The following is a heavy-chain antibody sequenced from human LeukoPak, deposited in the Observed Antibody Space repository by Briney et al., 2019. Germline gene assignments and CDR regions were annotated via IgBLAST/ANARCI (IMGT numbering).Heavy chain of an antibody. D-gene: IGHD1-26*01. Sequence: PGGSLRLSCAASGFTFSTYTMNWVRQAPGKGLEWVASIRSSSADIYYVDSVKGRFTISRDNAKNSLYLQMNSLRAEDTAVYYCARIRVGGNDYFDYWGQGTLVTVSS. CDR2: IRSSSADI. V-gene: IGHV3-21*01. J-gene: IGHJ4*02. CDR3: ARIRVGGNDYFDY. CDR1: GFTFSTYT.